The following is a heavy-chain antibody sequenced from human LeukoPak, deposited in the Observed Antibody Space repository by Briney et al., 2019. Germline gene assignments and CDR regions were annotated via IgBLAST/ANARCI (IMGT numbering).Heavy chain of an antibody. Sequence: AGGSLRLSCAASGFTVSSNYMSWVRQAPGKGLEWVSVIYSGGSTYYADSVKGRFTISRDNSKNTLYLQMNSLRAEDTAVYYCVTSWCRQQRDYWGQGTLVTVSS. CDR2: IYSGGST. V-gene: IGHV3-66*01. D-gene: IGHD2-8*01. CDR3: VTSWCRQQRDY. CDR1: GFTVSSNY. J-gene: IGHJ4*02.